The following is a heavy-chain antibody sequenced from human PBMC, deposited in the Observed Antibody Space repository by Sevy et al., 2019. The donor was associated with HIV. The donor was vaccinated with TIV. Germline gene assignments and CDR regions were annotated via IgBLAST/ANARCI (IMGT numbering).Heavy chain of an antibody. V-gene: IGHV3-21*01. D-gene: IGHD5-18*01. CDR1: GFTFSSYS. J-gene: IGHJ4*02. CDR2: ISSSSSYI. Sequence: GGSLRLSCPASGFTFSSYSMNWVRQAPGKGLEWVSSISSSSSYIYYADSVKGRFTISRDNAKNSLYLQMNSLRAEDTAVYYCARAPRRVDTAMYDYWGQGTLVTVSS. CDR3: ARAPRRVDTAMYDY.